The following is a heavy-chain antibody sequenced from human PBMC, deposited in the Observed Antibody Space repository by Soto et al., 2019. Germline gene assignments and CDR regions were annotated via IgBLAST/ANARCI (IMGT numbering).Heavy chain of an antibody. CDR2: INAGNGNT. D-gene: IGHD1-26*01. Sequence: GASVKVSCKASGYSFTSYAMHWVRQAPGQRLEWMGWINAGNGNTKYSQKFQGRVTITRDTSASTAYMELSSLRSEDSALYHCARGGIYFLLSGMDVWGQGTTVTVSS. V-gene: IGHV1-3*01. CDR3: ARGGIYFLLSGMDV. CDR1: GYSFTSYA. J-gene: IGHJ6*02.